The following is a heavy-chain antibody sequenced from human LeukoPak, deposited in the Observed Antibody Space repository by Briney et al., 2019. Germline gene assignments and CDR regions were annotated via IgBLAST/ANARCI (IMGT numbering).Heavy chain of an antibody. D-gene: IGHD3-10*01. CDR3: ARTSLGGAWFDP. CDR2: IYYNGST. CDR1: GGSISSGDYY. V-gene: IGHV4-30-4*08. J-gene: IGHJ5*02. Sequence: SETLSLTCTVAGGSISSGDYYWSWIRQPPGKGLEWIGYIYYNGSTYYNPSLKSRVTISVDTSKNQFSLKLSSVTAADTAVYYCARTSLGGAWFDPWGQGTLVTVSS.